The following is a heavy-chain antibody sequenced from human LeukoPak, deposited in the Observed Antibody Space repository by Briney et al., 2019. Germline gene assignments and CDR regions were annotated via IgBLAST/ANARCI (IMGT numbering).Heavy chain of an antibody. V-gene: IGHV4-61*02. CDR1: GGSISSGSYY. CDR3: ARDQYDFWSGRPTGIDP. J-gene: IGHJ5*02. CDR2: IYTSGST. D-gene: IGHD3-3*01. Sequence: PSETLSLTCTVSGGSISSGSYYWSWIRQPAGKGLEWIGRIYTSGSTNYNPSLKSRVTISVDTSKNQFSLKLSSVTAADTAVYYCARDQYDFWSGRPTGIDPWGQGTLVTVSS.